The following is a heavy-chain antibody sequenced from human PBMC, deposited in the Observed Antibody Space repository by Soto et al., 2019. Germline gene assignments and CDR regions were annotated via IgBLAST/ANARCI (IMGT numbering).Heavy chain of an antibody. CDR1: GGTFSSYA. CDR3: ARETPEPIVVVVAANLDI. Sequence: SVKVSCKASGGTFSSYAISWVRQAPGQGLEWMGGIIPIFGTANYAQKFQGRVTITADESTSTAYMELSSLRSEDTAVYYCARETPEPIVVVVAANLDIWGQGTMVTVSS. CDR2: IIPIFGTA. D-gene: IGHD2-15*01. J-gene: IGHJ3*02. V-gene: IGHV1-69*13.